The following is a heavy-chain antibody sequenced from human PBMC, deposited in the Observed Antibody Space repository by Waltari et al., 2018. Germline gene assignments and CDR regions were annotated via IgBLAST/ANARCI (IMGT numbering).Heavy chain of an antibody. J-gene: IGHJ4*02. Sequence: EVQLVESGGGLVQPGGYLRLYCAASGFTFSSYAMSWVRQAPGKGLEWVSASSGSGGSTYYADSVQCRFTISRDNSKNTLYLQMNSLRAEDTAVYYCATNSSGWYYFDYWGQGTLVTVSS. CDR3: ATNSSGWYYFDY. V-gene: IGHV3-23*04. CDR1: GFTFSSYA. D-gene: IGHD6-19*01. CDR2: SSGSGGST.